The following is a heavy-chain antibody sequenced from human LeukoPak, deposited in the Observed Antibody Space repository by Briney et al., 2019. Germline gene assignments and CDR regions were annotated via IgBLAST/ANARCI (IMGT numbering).Heavy chain of an antibody. D-gene: IGHD1-26*01. V-gene: IGHV3-23*01. Sequence: GGSLRLSCAASEFAFSSYGMSWVRQAPGKGLEWVSAISGSGGTTYYADSVKGRFTVSRDNAKNSLYLQMNSLRAEDTAIYYCARDNYSGSRYFDHWGQGTLVTVSS. CDR2: ISGSGGTT. J-gene: IGHJ4*02. CDR3: ARDNYSGSRYFDH. CDR1: EFAFSSYG.